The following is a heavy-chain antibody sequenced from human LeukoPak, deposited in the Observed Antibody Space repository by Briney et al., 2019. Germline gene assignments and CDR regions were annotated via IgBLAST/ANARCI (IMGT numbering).Heavy chain of an antibody. CDR3: ARGMYYYGSGSYWYAFDI. J-gene: IGHJ3*02. CDR1: GGSISSYY. Sequence: SETLSLTCTVSGGSISSYYWSWIRQPAGKGLEWIGRIYTSGCTNYNPSLKSRVTMSVDTSKNQFSLKLTSVSAADTAVYYCARGMYYYGSGSYWYAFDIWGQGTLVTVSS. V-gene: IGHV4-4*07. D-gene: IGHD3-10*01. CDR2: IYTSGCT.